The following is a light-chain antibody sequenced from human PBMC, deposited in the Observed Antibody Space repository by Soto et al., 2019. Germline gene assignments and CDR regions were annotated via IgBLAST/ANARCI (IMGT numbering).Light chain of an antibody. J-gene: IGLJ1*01. CDR1: SSDVGGYNY. CDR3: SSYAGSHYV. V-gene: IGLV2-8*01. Sequence: QSVLTQPPSASGSPGQSVTISCTGTSSDVGGYNYVSWYQQHPGKAPKLMIYEVSKRPSGVPDRFAGSKSGNRASLTGSGLQAEDEADYYCSSYAGSHYVFGTGTKLTVL. CDR2: EVS.